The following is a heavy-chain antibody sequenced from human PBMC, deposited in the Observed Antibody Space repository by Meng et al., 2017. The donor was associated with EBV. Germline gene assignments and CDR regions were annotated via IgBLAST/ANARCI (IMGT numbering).Heavy chain of an antibody. Sequence: VHSVKSGAAVKKPGASVKVSCKASGYTFTSYAMHWVRQAPGQRLEWMGWINAGNGNTKYSQKFQGRVTITRDTSASTAYMELSSLRSEDTAVYYCARRGGVADWFDPWGQGTLVTVSS. J-gene: IGHJ5*02. V-gene: IGHV1-3*01. CDR2: INAGNGNT. D-gene: IGHD2-15*01. CDR3: ARRGGVADWFDP. CDR1: GYTFTSYA.